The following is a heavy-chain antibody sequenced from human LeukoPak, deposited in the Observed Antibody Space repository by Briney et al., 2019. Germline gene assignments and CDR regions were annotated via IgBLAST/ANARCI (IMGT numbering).Heavy chain of an antibody. CDR1: GFTFSSYW. V-gene: IGHV3-7*01. D-gene: IGHD3-3*01. Sequence: GGSLRLSCAASGFTFSSYWMSWVRQAPGKGLEWVANIKQDGSEKYYVDSVKGRFTISRDNAKNSLYLQMNGLRAEDTAVYYCARGLGGLLEWLWFLDYWGQGTLVTVSS. CDR2: IKQDGSEK. J-gene: IGHJ4*02. CDR3: ARGLGGLLEWLWFLDY.